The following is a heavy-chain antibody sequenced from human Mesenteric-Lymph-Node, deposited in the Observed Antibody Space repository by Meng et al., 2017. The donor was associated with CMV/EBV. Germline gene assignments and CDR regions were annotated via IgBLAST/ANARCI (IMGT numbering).Heavy chain of an antibody. CDR3: ARDTRTNCSSTSDTTRNGFDP. V-gene: IGHV3-21*01. D-gene: IGHD2-2*01. CDR2: ISSSSSYI. Sequence: GGSLRLSCAASGFTFSSYCMNWVRQAPGKGLEWVSSISSSSSYIYYADSVKGRFTISRDNAKNSLYLQMNSLRAEDTAVYYRARDTRTNCSSTSDTTRNGFDPLGPGNPGHRLL. J-gene: IGHJ5*02. CDR1: GFTFSSYC.